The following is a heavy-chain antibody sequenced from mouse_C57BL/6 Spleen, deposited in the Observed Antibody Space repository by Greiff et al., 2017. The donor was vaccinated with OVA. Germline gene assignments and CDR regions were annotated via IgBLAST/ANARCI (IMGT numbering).Heavy chain of an antibody. Sequence: QVQLQQPGAELVMPGASVKLSCKASGYTFTSYWMHWVKQRPGQGLEWIGEIDPSDSYTNYNQKFKGKSTLTVDKSSSTAYMQLSSLTSEDSAVYYCARSLYGNYALFDYWGQGTTLTVSS. V-gene: IGHV1-69*01. CDR2: IDPSDSYT. J-gene: IGHJ2*01. D-gene: IGHD2-1*01. CDR1: GYTFTSYW. CDR3: ARSLYGNYALFDY.